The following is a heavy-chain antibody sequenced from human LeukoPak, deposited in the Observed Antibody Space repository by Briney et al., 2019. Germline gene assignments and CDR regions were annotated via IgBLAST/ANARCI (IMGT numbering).Heavy chain of an antibody. CDR2: IWYGGSNK. J-gene: IGHJ6*02. Sequence: PGRSLRLSCAASGFTFSSYGMHWVRQAPGKGLEWVAVIWYGGSNKYYADSVKGRFTISRDNSKNTLYLQMNSLRAEDTAVYYCARGWELLYWYGMDVWGQGTTVTVSS. CDR3: ARGWELLYWYGMDV. D-gene: IGHD1-26*01. V-gene: IGHV3-33*01. CDR1: GFTFSSYG.